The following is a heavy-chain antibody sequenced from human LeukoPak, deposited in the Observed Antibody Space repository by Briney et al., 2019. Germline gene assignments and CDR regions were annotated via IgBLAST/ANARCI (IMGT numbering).Heavy chain of an antibody. V-gene: IGHV4-34*01. Sequence: SETLSLTCAVYGGSFSDYYWSWIRQPPGKGLEWIGEINHSGSTNYNPSLKSRVIISVDTSKNQFSLKLNSVTAADTAVYYCARGGYTYGYGYWGQGTLVTVSS. J-gene: IGHJ4*02. CDR1: GGSFSDYY. D-gene: IGHD5-18*01. CDR2: INHSGST. CDR3: ARGGYTYGYGY.